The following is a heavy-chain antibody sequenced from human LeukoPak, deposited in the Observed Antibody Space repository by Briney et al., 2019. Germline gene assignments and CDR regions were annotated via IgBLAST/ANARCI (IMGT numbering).Heavy chain of an antibody. CDR2: INHSGST. D-gene: IGHD3-22*01. CDR1: GGSFSGYY. Sequence: SETLSLTCSVYGGSFSGYYWSWIRQPPGKGLEWIGEINHSGSTNYNPSLKSRVTISVDTSKNQFSLKLSSVTAADTAVYYCARGTGDSCKDWGLGTLVTVSS. V-gene: IGHV4-34*01. J-gene: IGHJ4*02. CDR3: ARGTGDSCKD.